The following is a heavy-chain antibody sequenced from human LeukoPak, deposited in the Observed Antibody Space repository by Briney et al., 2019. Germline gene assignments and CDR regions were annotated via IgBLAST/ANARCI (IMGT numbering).Heavy chain of an antibody. CDR1: GGSISSGDYY. CDR2: IYYSGST. J-gene: IGHJ6*03. CDR3: ARGVVGYYMDV. V-gene: IGHV4-30-4*08. Sequence: PSETLSLTCTVSGGSISSGDYYWSWIRQPPGKGLEWIGYIYYSGSTYYNPSPKSRVTISVDTSKNQFSLKLSSVTAADTAVYYCARGVVGYYMDVWGKGTTVTVSS.